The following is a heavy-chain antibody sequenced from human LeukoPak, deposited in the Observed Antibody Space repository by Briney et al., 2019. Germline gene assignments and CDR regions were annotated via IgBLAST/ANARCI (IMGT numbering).Heavy chain of an antibody. J-gene: IGHJ4*02. D-gene: IGHD3-22*01. Sequence: PSETLSLTCSVSGASISSHYWSWIRQPAGEGLEWVGRIYTSGSTNYNPSLESRVTISLDTSKNQFSLNLGSVTAADTAVYYCARGRYDGSGYFFFDLWGQGTLVTVSS. V-gene: IGHV4-4*07. CDR3: ARGRYDGSGYFFFDL. CDR2: IYTSGST. CDR1: GASISSHY.